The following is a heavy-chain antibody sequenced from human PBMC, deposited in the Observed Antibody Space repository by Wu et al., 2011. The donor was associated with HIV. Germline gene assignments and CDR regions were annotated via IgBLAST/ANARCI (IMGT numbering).Heavy chain of an antibody. J-gene: IGHJ6*03. D-gene: IGHD6-13*01. V-gene: IGHV1-8*02. CDR3: ARVHGYSSSWAIYYYYYMDV. CDR2: MNPNSGDT. Sequence: QVQLVQSGAEVKKPGTSVKVACKASGYIFSTFDINWVRQATGQGLEWMGWMNPNSGDTGYAQKFEGRVTMTRNTSASTAYMELSSLRFDDTAVYYCARVHGYSSSWAIYYYYYMDVWGKGTTVTVS. CDR1: GYIFSTFD.